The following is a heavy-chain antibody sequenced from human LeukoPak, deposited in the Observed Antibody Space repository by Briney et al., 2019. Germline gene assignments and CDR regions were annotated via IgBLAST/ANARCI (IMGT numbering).Heavy chain of an antibody. D-gene: IGHD1-26*01. CDR2: ISAYNGNT. CDR1: GYTFTSYG. J-gene: IGHJ6*04. V-gene: IGHV1-18*01. CDR3: ARDDPATRFVGAKVPMDV. Sequence: AASVKVSCKASGYTFTSYGISWVRQAPGQGLEWMGWISAYNGNTNYAQKLQGRVTMTTDTSTSTAYMELRSLRSDDTAVYYCARDDPATRFVGAKVPMDVWGKGTTVTVSS.